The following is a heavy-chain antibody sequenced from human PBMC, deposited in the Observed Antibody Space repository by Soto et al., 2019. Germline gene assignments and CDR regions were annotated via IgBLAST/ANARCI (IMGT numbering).Heavy chain of an antibody. V-gene: IGHV4-34*01. CDR1: GGYFMVYY. Sequence: VTLPLTYAVYGGYFMVYYWSWIRPTQGRGLEWIGEINHSGSTNYNPSLKSRVTISVDTSKNQFSLKLSSVTAADTAVYYCARSYYYDSSGYHPYYFDYWGQGTLVTVSS. D-gene: IGHD3-22*01. CDR3: ARSYYYDSSGYHPYYFDY. J-gene: IGHJ4*02. CDR2: INHSGST.